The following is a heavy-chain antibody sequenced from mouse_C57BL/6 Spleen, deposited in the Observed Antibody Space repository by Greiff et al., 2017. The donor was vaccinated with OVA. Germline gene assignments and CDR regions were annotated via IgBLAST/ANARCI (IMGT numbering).Heavy chain of an antibody. J-gene: IGHJ2*01. CDR2: ISYDGSN. Sequence: EVHLVESGPGLVKPSQSLSLTCSVTGYSITSGYYWNWLRQFPGNKLEWMGYISYDGSNNYNPSLKNRISITRDTSKNQFFLKLNSVTTEDTATYYCARAGDWDYFDYWGQGTTLTVSS. CDR1: GYSITSGYY. V-gene: IGHV3-6*01. D-gene: IGHD4-1*01. CDR3: ARAGDWDYFDY.